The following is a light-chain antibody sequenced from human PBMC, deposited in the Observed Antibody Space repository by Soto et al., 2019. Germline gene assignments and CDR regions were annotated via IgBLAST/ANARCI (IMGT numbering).Light chain of an antibody. CDR3: QQYGSSPAPLT. CDR1: QSVSSSY. J-gene: IGKJ4*01. CDR2: GAS. V-gene: IGKV3-20*01. Sequence: EIVLTQSPGTLFLSPGEKATLSCRASQSVSSSYLAWYQQKPGQAPRLLIYGASSRATGIPDRFSGSGSGTDFTLTISRLEPEDFAVYYCQQYGSSPAPLTFGGGTKVDIK.